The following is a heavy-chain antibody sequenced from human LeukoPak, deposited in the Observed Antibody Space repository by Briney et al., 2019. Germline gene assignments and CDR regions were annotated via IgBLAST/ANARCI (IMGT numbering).Heavy chain of an antibody. V-gene: IGHV3-53*01. CDR1: GFTVSSHY. CDR2: LNTDGTT. D-gene: IGHD1-1*01. Sequence: GGSLRLFCSASGFTVSSHYMSWVRQAPGQGLEWVSLLNTDGTTKYADSAKGRFTISRDDSKNTLYLQMNSLRAEDTAVYYCARGGTFYWNPRYWGQGTLVTVSS. CDR3: ARGGTFYWNPRY. J-gene: IGHJ4*02.